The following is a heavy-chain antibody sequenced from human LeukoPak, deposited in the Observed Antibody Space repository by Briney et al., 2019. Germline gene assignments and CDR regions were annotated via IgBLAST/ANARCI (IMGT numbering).Heavy chain of an antibody. CDR1: GFTFSNAW. Sequence: GSLRLSCAASGFTFSNAWMSWVRQPPGKGLEWIASGDYSGGTYYNPSLESRVAISADMSKSQISLKLTSVTGADTAVYYCAGERGEEYSSGWYKTNYFYNWGQGIRVTVSS. D-gene: IGHD6-19*01. CDR2: GDYSGGT. J-gene: IGHJ4*02. CDR3: AGERGEEYSSGWYKTNYFYN. V-gene: IGHV4-4*02.